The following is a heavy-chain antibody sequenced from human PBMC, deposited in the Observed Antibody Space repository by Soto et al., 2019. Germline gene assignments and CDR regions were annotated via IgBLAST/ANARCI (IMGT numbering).Heavy chain of an antibody. CDR1: GGSVNSHA. J-gene: IGHJ3*02. CDR2: IIPMFGTP. V-gene: IGHV1-69*01. CDR3: ARSRNVAEFNDYGGNYHGFDI. Sequence: QVQLEQSGAEVKKAGSSVKVSCKAFGGSVNSHAISWVRQAPGHGLEWMGGIIPMFGTPTYAQRFQAGVTISADESTSTVYLDLSSLRSEDTAMYYCARSRNVAEFNDYGGNYHGFDIWGQGTMVTVSS. D-gene: IGHD4-17*01.